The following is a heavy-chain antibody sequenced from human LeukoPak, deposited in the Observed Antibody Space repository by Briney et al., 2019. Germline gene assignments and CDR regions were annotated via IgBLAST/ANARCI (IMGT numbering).Heavy chain of an antibody. CDR2: ISWNSGSI. CDR1: GFTFSSYA. J-gene: IGHJ6*02. CDR3: AKDMGDGYPYYYYGMDV. Sequence: GGSLRLSCAASGFTFSSYAMSWVRQAPGKGLEWVSGISWNSGSIGYADSVKGRFTISRDNAKNSLYLQMNSLRAEDTALYYCAKDMGDGYPYYYYGMDVWGQGTTVTVSS. D-gene: IGHD3-16*01. V-gene: IGHV3-9*01.